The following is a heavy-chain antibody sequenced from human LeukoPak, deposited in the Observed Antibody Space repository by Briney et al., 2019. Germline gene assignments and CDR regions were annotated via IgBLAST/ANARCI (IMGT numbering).Heavy chain of an antibody. CDR3: ARGDYVWGSYRPFDY. D-gene: IGHD3-16*02. J-gene: IGHJ4*02. CDR2: INPNSGGT. V-gene: IGHV1-2*02. CDR1: GYTFTGYY. Sequence: ASVKVSCKASGYTFTGYYMHWVRQAPGQGLEWMGWINPNSGGTNYAQKFQGRVTMTRDTPISTAYMELSRLRSDDTAVYYCARGDYVWGSYRPFDYWGQGTLVTVSS.